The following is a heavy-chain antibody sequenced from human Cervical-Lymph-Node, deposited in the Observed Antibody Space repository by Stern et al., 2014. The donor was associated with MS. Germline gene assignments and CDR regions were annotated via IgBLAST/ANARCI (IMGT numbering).Heavy chain of an antibody. CDR2: IHHSGST. CDR1: GDSVSGRTW. Sequence: QDQLVQSGPGLVKPSGTLSLTCTVSGDSVSGRTWWTWVRQSPGKGLEWIGRIHHSGSTDYNPSLKSRFTMSLDTSKNLLSLSLESVTAADTAMYFCARWRGTGLFDYWGQGTLVTVSS. CDR3: ARWRGTGLFDY. V-gene: IGHV4-4*02. J-gene: IGHJ4*02. D-gene: IGHD3/OR15-3a*01.